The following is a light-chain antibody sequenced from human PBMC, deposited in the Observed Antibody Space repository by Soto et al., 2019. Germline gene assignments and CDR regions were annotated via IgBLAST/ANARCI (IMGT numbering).Light chain of an antibody. CDR3: QPANSFPLT. V-gene: IGKV1-12*01. Sequence: DIQMTQSPSSVSSSVGDRVTITCRASQGISSWLAWYQQKPGKAPKLLIDAASSLQSGVPSRFSGSRSGTDFTLTISRLQAEDCASYYCQPANSFPLTFGGGTKVEIK. CDR1: QGISSW. CDR2: AAS. J-gene: IGKJ4*01.